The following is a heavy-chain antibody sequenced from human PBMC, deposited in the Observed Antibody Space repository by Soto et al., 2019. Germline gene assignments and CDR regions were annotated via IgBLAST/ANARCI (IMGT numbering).Heavy chain of an antibody. CDR1: GFTFSSYV. J-gene: IGHJ4*02. Sequence: HPGGSLRLSCAASGFTFSSYVMSWVRQAPGKGLEWVSGISGSGGSTFYVDSVEGRFTISRDNSKNTLFLQMNGLRAEDTAVYYCAKDRGSGSATNFDYWGQGTLVTVSS. V-gene: IGHV3-23*01. CDR3: AKDRGSGSATNFDY. CDR2: ISGSGGST. D-gene: IGHD1-26*01.